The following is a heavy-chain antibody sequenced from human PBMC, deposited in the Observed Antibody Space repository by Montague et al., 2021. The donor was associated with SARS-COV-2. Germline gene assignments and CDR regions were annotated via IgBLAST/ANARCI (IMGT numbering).Heavy chain of an antibody. Sequence: SETLSLTCTVSGGSINYYYWHWLRQSAAKGLEWIGRIYSSGNANYSPSLKSRVTMSVDTSKNQFSLTLNSLTDADAAVYYCARGEHPPSGSWYYFDTWGQGALVTVSS. V-gene: IGHV4-4*07. CDR2: IYSSGNA. D-gene: IGHD6-13*01. CDR3: ARGEHPPSGSWYYFDT. CDR1: GGSINYYY. J-gene: IGHJ4*02.